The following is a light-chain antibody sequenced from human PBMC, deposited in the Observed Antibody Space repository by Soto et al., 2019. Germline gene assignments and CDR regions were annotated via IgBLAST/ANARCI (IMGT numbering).Light chain of an antibody. CDR1: QSVLYSSTNKNY. V-gene: IGKV4-1*01. Sequence: DIVMTQSLESLAVSLGERATINCKSSQSVLYSSTNKNYLAWYQQKEGQPPRLLIYWAFTRESGVPDRFSGSGSGTDFTLTISGLQAEDVAVYYCQQYYSLPPTFGGGTKVDIK. CDR3: QQYYSLPPT. J-gene: IGKJ4*01. CDR2: WAF.